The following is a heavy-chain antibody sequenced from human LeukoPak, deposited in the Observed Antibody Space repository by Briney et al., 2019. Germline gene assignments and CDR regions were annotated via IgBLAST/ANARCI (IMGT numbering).Heavy chain of an antibody. V-gene: IGHV3-9*01. CDR3: AKSPPGSYYYMDV. Sequence: GGSLRLSCAASGFTFDDYAMHWVRQAPGKGLEWVSGISWNSGSIGSADSVKGRFTISRDNAKNSLYLQMNSLRAEDTALYYCAKSPPGSYYYMDVWGKGTTVTVSS. J-gene: IGHJ6*03. CDR1: GFTFDDYA. CDR2: ISWNSGSI. D-gene: IGHD3-10*01.